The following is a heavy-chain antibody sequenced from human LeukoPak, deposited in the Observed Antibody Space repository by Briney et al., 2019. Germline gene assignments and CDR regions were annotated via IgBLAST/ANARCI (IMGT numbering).Heavy chain of an antibody. CDR3: ARDTVTTLGGNDY. CDR1: GFTFSSYS. V-gene: IGHV3-21*01. CDR2: ISSSSSYI. D-gene: IGHD4-17*01. J-gene: IGHJ4*02. Sequence: GGSLRLSCAASGFTFSSYSMNWVRQAPGKGLEWVLSISSSSSYIYYADSVKGRFTISRDNAKNSLYLQMNSLRAEDTAVYYCARDTVTTLGGNDYWGQGTLVTVSS.